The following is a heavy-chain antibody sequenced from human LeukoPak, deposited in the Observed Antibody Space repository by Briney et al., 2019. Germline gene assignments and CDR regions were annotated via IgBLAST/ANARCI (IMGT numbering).Heavy chain of an antibody. J-gene: IGHJ4*02. D-gene: IGHD3-10*01. CDR2: IIPIFGTA. V-gene: IGHV1-69*05. CDR3: ARSLGSGSYMIQGFDY. Sequence: EASVTVSCKASGGTFSSYAISWVRQAPGQGLEWMGGIIPIFGTANYAQKFQGRVTITTDESTSTAYMELSSLRSEDTAVYYCARSLGSGSYMIQGFDYWGQGTLVTVSS. CDR1: GGTFSSYA.